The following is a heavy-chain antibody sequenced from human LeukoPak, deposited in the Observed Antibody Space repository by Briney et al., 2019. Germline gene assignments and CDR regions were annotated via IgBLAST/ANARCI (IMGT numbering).Heavy chain of an antibody. V-gene: IGHV4-61*02. D-gene: IGHD5-18*01. CDR1: GGSISSGSYY. CDR3: ATEVDTALGIIFDI. CDR2: IFTSGST. J-gene: IGHJ3*02. Sequence: SETLSLTCTVSGGSISSGSYYWSWIRQPARKGLEWIGRIFTSGSTKYNPSLKSRVTISVDTSKNQFSLKLSSVTAADTAVYYCATEVDTALGIIFDIWGQGTMVTVSS.